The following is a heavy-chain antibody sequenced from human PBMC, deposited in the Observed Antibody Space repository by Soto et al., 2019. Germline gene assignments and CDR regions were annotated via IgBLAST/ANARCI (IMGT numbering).Heavy chain of an antibody. Sequence: QVQLVQSGAEVKKPGSSVKVSCKASGGTFSSYAISWVRQAPGQGLEWMGGIIPIFGPANSAQKFQGRVTITADESTRAAYMELSSLRSEDTAVYYCAHVIYSSSSPTSYFDYWGQGTLVTVSS. CDR3: AHVIYSSSSPTSYFDY. D-gene: IGHD6-6*01. V-gene: IGHV1-69*01. CDR2: IIPIFGPA. CDR1: GGTFSSYA. J-gene: IGHJ4*02.